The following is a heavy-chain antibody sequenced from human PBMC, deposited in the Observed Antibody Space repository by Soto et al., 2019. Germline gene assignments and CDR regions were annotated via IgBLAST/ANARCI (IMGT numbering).Heavy chain of an antibody. V-gene: IGHV1-58*02. CDR1: GFTVTSSG. Sequence: SVKVSCKASGFTVTSSGMQWVRQARGQRLEWIGWIVVGSGHTNYAQKFQERVTISRDMSTSTAYMELSSLTSEDTAVYYCAATTWMQASHYAMDVWGQGTTVTVSS. CDR3: AATTWMQASHYAMDV. D-gene: IGHD5-18*01. J-gene: IGHJ6*02. CDR2: IVVGSGHT.